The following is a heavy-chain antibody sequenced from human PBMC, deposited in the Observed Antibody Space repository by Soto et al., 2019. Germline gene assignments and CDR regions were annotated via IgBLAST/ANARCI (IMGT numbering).Heavy chain of an antibody. J-gene: IGHJ3*02. V-gene: IGHV3-7*02. Sequence: EVQLVESGGGLVQPGESLRLSCAASGFSFYNYWMNWVRQAPGKGPEWVANIKPDGSDKNYVDSVKGRFTISRDNAKNSLFLQMSSLRAEDPAVYYCARGSSNAFDIWGQGTMVTVSS. CDR2: IKPDGSDK. CDR3: ARGSSNAFDI. CDR1: GFSFYNYW.